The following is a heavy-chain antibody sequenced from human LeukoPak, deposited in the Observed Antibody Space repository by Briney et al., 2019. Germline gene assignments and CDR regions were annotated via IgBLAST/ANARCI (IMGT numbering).Heavy chain of an antibody. CDR2: IYQTGST. J-gene: IGHJ4*02. CDR1: GYSISRDNY. D-gene: IGHD3-10*01. Sequence: SQTLSLTCTVSGYSISRDNYWGWIRQPPGKGLEWIGNIYQTGSTYYNPSLTSRVTMSIDTSKNQFSLKLSSVTAADTAVYYCARDLSITLIRGVTFDYWGQGTLVTVSS. V-gene: IGHV4-38-2*02. CDR3: ARDLSITLIRGVTFDY.